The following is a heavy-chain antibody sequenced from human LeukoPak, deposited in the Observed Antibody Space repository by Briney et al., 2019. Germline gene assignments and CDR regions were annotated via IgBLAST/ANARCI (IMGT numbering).Heavy chain of an antibody. CDR3: ARGSGFGEYTFDY. J-gene: IGHJ4*02. D-gene: IGHD3-10*01. V-gene: IGHV1-8*01. CDR2: MNPNSGNT. Sequence: GASVKVSCKDSGYTFTSYDINWVRQATAKGLEWMGWMNPNSGNTGYAQKFQGRVTMTRNTSISTAYIELSSLRSGDTAVYYCARGSGFGEYTFDYWGQGTLATVSS. CDR1: GYTFTSYD.